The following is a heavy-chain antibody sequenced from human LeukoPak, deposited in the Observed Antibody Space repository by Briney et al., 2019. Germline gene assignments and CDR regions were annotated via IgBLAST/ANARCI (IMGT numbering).Heavy chain of an antibody. D-gene: IGHD6-19*01. J-gene: IGHJ4*02. V-gene: IGHV1-69*04. CDR3: ARSNIAVADTLIFDY. CDR1: GGTFSSYA. CDR2: IIPILGIA. Sequence: ASVKVSCKASGGTFSSYAISWVRQAPGQGLEWMGRIIPILGIANYAQKFQGRVTITADKSTSTAYMELSSLRSEDTAVYYCARSNIAVADTLIFDYWGQGALVTVSS.